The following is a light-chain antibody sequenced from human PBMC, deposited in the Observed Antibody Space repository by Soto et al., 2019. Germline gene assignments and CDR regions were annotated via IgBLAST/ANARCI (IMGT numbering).Light chain of an antibody. CDR1: QSVSSY. V-gene: IGKV3-11*01. CDR3: QQRSSWLT. Sequence: EIVLTQSPATLSLSPGERATLSCRASQSVSSYLGWYQQKPGQAPRLLIYDASNRATGIPARFSGSGSGTDFTLTISSLEPEDVAVYYWQQRSSWLTFGGGTKVEI. J-gene: IGKJ4*01. CDR2: DAS.